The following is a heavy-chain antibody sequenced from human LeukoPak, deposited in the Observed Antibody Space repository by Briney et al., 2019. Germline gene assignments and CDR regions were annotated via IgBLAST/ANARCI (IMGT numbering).Heavy chain of an antibody. J-gene: IGHJ4*02. D-gene: IGHD3-22*01. CDR1: GGSISSGDYY. CDR2: IYYSGST. V-gene: IGHV4-30-4*01. CDR3: ARGDYYDSQFDY. Sequence: PSETLSLTCTVSGGSISSGDYYWSWIRQPPGKGLEWIGYIYYSGSTYYNPSLKSRVTISVDTSKNQFSLKLSSVTAAGTAVYYCARGDYYDSQFDYWGQGTLVTVSS.